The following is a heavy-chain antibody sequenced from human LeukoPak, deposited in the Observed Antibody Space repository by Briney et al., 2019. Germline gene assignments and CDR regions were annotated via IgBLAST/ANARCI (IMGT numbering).Heavy chain of an antibody. D-gene: IGHD3-10*01. CDR2: INPSGGST. CDR3: ARGLLITMVRGVTNGLDNWLDP. CDR1: GYTFTSYY. V-gene: IGHV1-46*01. Sequence: ASVKVSCKASGYTFTSYYMHWVRQAPGQGLEWMGIINPSGGSTSYAQKFQGRVTMTRDTSTSTVYMELSSLRAEDTAVYYCARGLLITMVRGVTNGLDNWLDPWGQGTLVTVSS. J-gene: IGHJ5*02.